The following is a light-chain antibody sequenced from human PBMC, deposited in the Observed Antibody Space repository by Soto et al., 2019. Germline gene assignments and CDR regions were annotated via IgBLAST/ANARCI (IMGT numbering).Light chain of an antibody. CDR3: QSYDSSLSAVV. Sequence: QSVLTQPPSVSGAPGQTVTISCTGSSSNIGARYEVHWYQQLPGTAPKLLIYEDIKRPSGVPDRFSGSKSVASASLAITGLLSEDEAEYYCQSYDSSLSAVVFGGGTKLTVL. J-gene: IGLJ2*01. CDR1: SSNIGARYE. CDR2: EDI. V-gene: IGLV1-40*01.